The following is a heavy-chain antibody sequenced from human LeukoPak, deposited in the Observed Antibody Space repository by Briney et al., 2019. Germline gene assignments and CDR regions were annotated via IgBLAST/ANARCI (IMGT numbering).Heavy chain of an antibody. CDR1: GYIFTGYY. Sequence: ASVKVSCKASGYIFTGYYMHWVRQAPGQGLEWMGWINPNSGDTNYAQKFQGRVTMTRDTSISTAYMELSRLRSDDTAVYYCARARYRLAETYIDYWGQGTLVTVSS. CDR2: INPNSGDT. J-gene: IGHJ4*02. CDR3: ARARYRLAETYIDY. V-gene: IGHV1-2*02. D-gene: IGHD3-16*01.